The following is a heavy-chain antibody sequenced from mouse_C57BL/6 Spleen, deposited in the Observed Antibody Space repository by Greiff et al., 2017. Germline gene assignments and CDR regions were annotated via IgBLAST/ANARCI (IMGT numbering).Heavy chain of an antibody. J-gene: IGHJ4*01. CDR3: ARAITAGYAMDY. Sequence: EVQLKQSGPELVKPGASVKISCKASGYTFTDYYMHWVKQSHGKSLEWIGDINPNNGGTSYNQKFKGKATLTVDKSSSTAYVELRSLTSEDSAVYYYARAITAGYAMDYWGQGTSVTVSS. CDR1: GYTFTDYY. D-gene: IGHD1-2*01. V-gene: IGHV1-26*01. CDR2: INPNNGGT.